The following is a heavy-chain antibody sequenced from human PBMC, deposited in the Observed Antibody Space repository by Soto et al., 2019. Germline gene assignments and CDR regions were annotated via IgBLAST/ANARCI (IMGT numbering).Heavy chain of an antibody. D-gene: IGHD3-22*01. CDR2: IYPGDSDT. CDR1: GYSFTSYW. CDR3: ARLPETYYYDSSGIPHFDY. V-gene: IGHV5-51*01. J-gene: IGHJ4*02. Sequence: PGESLKISCKGSGYSFTSYWIGWVRQMPGKGLEWMGIIYPGDSDTRYSPSFQGQVTISADKSISTAYLQWSSLKASDTAMYYCARLPETYYYDSSGIPHFDYWGQGTLVTVSS.